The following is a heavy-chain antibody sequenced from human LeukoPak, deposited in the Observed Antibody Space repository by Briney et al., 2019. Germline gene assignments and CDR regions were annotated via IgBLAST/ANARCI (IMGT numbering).Heavy chain of an antibody. D-gene: IGHD3-10*01. CDR2: VKSKVDDGPT. J-gene: IGHJ3*02. Sequence: PLGSLRLSCEASGFSFTNTWMSWVRQAPGKGLEWVGRVKSKVDDGPTEYAAHVQGRFTISTDDSKNTLSLQMNSLKTEDTAVYYCATEGGSGSYYGDDAFDMWGQGTMVTVSS. CDR1: GFSFTNTW. CDR3: ATEGGSGSYYGDDAFDM. V-gene: IGHV3-15*01.